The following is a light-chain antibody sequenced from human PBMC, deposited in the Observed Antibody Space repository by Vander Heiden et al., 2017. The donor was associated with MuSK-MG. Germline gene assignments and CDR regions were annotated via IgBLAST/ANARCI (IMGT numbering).Light chain of an antibody. Sequence: DIQMTQSPSSLSASVGDRVTITCQASQDISNYLNWYQQKPGKAPKLLIYDASNLEKGVPSRFSGSGSGTDFTFTISSLQPEDIATYYCQQDDNLRTFGGGTKVEIK. J-gene: IGKJ4*01. CDR1: QDISNY. V-gene: IGKV1-33*01. CDR2: DAS. CDR3: QQDDNLRT.